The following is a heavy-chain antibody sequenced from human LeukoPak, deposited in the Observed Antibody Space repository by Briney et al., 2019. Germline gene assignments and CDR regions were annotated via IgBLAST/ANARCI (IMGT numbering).Heavy chain of an antibody. D-gene: IGHD3-22*01. CDR3: ARGRTSSGYYFSAGTPFYGMDV. CDR1: GGSISSYY. J-gene: IGHJ6*02. Sequence: SETLSLTCTVSGGSISSYYWSWIRQPPGKGLEWIGYIYTSGSTNYNPSLKSRVTISVDTSKNQFSLKLSSVTAADTAVYYCARGRTSSGYYFSAGTPFYGMDVWGQGTTVTVSS. V-gene: IGHV4-4*09. CDR2: IYTSGST.